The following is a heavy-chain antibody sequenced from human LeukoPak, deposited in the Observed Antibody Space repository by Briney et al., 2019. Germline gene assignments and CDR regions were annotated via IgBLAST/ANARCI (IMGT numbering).Heavy chain of an antibody. CDR2: IWYDGRTK. CDR3: AREWGRIAVAGGPGY. Sequence: GGSLRLSCEVSGLTFSNVWMHWVRQAPGKGLEWVALIWYDGRTKFHADSVKGRFTISRDNSANTLYLQMSSLRVEDTAVYYCAREWGRIAVAGGPGYWGQGALVTVSS. J-gene: IGHJ4*02. V-gene: IGHV3-33*08. D-gene: IGHD6-19*01. CDR1: GLTFSNVW.